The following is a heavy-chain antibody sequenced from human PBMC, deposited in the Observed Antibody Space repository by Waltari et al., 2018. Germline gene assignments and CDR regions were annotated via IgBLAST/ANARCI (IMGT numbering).Heavy chain of an antibody. D-gene: IGHD3-10*01. V-gene: IGHV3-49*04. CDR2: IRSKTYGGTT. J-gene: IGHJ6*02. Sequence: EVQLVESGGGWVQPGRSLRLSCTTSGFTFGDYSMNWVRQAPGKGLEWVGFIRSKTYGGTTEYAASVKGRFTISRDDSKSIAYLQMESLKTEDTAVYYCIRDSASYIPSGFVWGQGTTVTVS. CDR1: GFTFGDYS. CDR3: IRDSASYIPSGFV.